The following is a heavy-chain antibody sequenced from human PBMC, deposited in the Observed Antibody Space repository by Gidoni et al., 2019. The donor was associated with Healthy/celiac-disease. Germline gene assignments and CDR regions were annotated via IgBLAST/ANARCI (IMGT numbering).Heavy chain of an antibody. CDR3: ARASPGIAAAGTFIDY. Sequence: QVQLVESGGGVVQPGRSRRLSCAASGFTFRSDGIHCVRQAPGKGLEWVVVLSYDGSNKYYADSVKVRFTISRDNSKNTLYLQMNSLSAEDTAVYYCARASPGIAAAGTFIDYWGQGTLVTVSS. CDR2: LSYDGSNK. CDR1: GFTFRSDG. V-gene: IGHV3-30*03. D-gene: IGHD6-13*01. J-gene: IGHJ4*02.